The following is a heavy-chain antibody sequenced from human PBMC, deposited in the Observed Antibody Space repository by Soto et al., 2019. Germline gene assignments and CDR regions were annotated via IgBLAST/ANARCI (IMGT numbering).Heavy chain of an antibody. CDR2: IWYDGSNK. D-gene: IGHD6-13*01. Sequence: QVQLVESGGGVVQPGRSLRLSCAASGFTFSSYGMHWVRQAPGKGLEWVAVIWYDGSNKYYADSVKGRFTISRDNSKNTLYLQMNSLRAEDTAGYYCARVGSSWCFDYWGQGTMVTVSS. V-gene: IGHV3-33*01. CDR1: GFTFSSYG. CDR3: ARVGSSWCFDY. J-gene: IGHJ4*02.